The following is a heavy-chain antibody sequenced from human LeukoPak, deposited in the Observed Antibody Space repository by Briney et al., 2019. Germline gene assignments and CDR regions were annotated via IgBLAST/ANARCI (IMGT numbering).Heavy chain of an antibody. V-gene: IGHV1-18*01. CDR2: VSTSNGDT. CDR1: GYNFNRYT. Sequence: GASVKVSCKTSGYNFNRYTITWVRQASGQGLEWMGWVSTSNGDTSYADKFQGRVTMTTETVTKTAYMELRRLRSGDTAMYFCARVSDTSMVTPGFDSWGQGTLVTVSS. D-gene: IGHD5-18*01. CDR3: ARVSDTSMVTPGFDS. J-gene: IGHJ4*02.